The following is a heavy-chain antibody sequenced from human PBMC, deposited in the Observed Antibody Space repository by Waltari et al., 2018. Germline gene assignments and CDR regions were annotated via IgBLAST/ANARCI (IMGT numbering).Heavy chain of an antibody. CDR1: GGSFSGYY. D-gene: IGHD2-15*01. V-gene: IGHV4-34*01. CDR3: ARVLVVAATPWGMDV. Sequence: QVQLQQWGAGLLKPSETLSLTCAVYGGSFSGYYWSWIRQPPGKGLEWIGEINHRGSPNYNPSLKSRCTISEDTAKNQFSLKLSAVTAADTAVYYCARVLVVAATPWGMDVWGQGTTVTVSS. J-gene: IGHJ6*02. CDR2: INHRGSP.